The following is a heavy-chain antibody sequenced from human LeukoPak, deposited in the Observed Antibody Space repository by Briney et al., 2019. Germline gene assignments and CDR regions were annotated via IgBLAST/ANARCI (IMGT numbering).Heavy chain of an antibody. CDR1: GFTFTSSA. J-gene: IGHJ3*02. Sequence: SVKVSCKASGFTFTSSAMQWVRQARGQRLEWIGWIVVGSGDTNYAQKFQERVTITRDMSTSTAYMELSSLRSEDTAVYYCARGGRDGYNFAFDIWGQGTMVTVSS. CDR3: ARGGRDGYNFAFDI. CDR2: IVVGSGDT. D-gene: IGHD5-24*01. V-gene: IGHV1-58*02.